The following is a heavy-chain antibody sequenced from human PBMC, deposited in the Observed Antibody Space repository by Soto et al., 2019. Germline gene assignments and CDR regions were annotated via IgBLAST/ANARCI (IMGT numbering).Heavy chain of an antibody. CDR3: ARAVAVPAAFDY. V-gene: IGHV1-3*05. Sequence: QVQLVQSGAEEKKPGASVKVSCKASGYTFTGYAMHWVRQAPGQRLEWMGWINAGNGNTKYSQKFQGRVTITRDTPASTAYRELSSLRSEDTAVYYCARAVAVPAAFDYWGQGPLVTVSS. D-gene: IGHD6-19*01. CDR1: GYTFTGYA. CDR2: INAGNGNT. J-gene: IGHJ4*02.